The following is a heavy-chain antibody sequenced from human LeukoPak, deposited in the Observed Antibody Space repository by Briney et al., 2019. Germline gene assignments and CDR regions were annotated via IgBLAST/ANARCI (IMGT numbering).Heavy chain of an antibody. CDR1: GYTFTSYA. V-gene: IGHV1-69*13. J-gene: IGHJ3*02. CDR2: IIPIFGTA. D-gene: IGHD3-3*01. CDR3: ARDDKQDYDFWSGYYHFNAFDI. Sequence: SVKVSCKASGYTFTSYAISWVRQAPGQGLEWMGGIIPIFGTANYAQKFQGRVTITADESTSTAYMELSSLRSEDTAVYYCARDDKQDYDFWSGYYHFNAFDIWGQGTMVTVSS.